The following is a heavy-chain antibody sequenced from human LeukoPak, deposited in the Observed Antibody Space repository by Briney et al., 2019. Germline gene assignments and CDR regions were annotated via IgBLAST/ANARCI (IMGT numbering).Heavy chain of an antibody. Sequence: SETLSLTCTVSGGSIRSSYYYWGWIRQPPGKGLEWIGSIYDSGSTYYNPSLKSRVTISVDTSKNQFSLKMNSVTAADTAVYYCTRADRSRGEDYWGQGSLVTVSS. V-gene: IGHV4-39*01. CDR2: IYDSGST. D-gene: IGHD3-10*01. J-gene: IGHJ4*02. CDR1: GGSIRSSYYY. CDR3: TRADRSRGEDY.